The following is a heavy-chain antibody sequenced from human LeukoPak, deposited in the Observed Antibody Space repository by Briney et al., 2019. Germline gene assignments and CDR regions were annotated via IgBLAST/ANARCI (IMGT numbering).Heavy chain of an antibody. CDR3: AKGHIGSGSYYYFDY. D-gene: IGHD3-10*01. CDR1: GFTFSSYS. Sequence: GGSLRLSCAASGFTFSSYSMNWVRQAPGKGLEWVANTKQDGSEKYYVDSVEGRFTISRDNAKKSLYLQLNSLRAEDTAFYYCAKGHIGSGSYYYFDYWGQGTLVTVSS. V-gene: IGHV3-7*03. J-gene: IGHJ4*02. CDR2: TKQDGSEK.